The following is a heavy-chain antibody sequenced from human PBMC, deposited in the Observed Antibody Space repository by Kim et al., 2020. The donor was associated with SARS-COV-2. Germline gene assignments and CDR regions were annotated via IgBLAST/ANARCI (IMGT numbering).Heavy chain of an antibody. Sequence: YNDYAVSVKSRITINPDTSKNQFSLQLNSVTPEDTAVYYCAREGNDAFDIWGQGTMVTVSS. CDR2: YN. CDR3: AREGNDAFDI. V-gene: IGHV6-1*01. D-gene: IGHD1-1*01. J-gene: IGHJ3*02.